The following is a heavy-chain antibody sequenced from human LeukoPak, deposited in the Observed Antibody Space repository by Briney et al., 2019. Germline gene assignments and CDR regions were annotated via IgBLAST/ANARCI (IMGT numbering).Heavy chain of an antibody. CDR2: ISTTSSSSYI. CDR3: ARVLTGYSYMDV. Sequence: GGSLRLSCAASGFTFSRYAMNWVRQDPGKGLEWVSSISTTSSSSYIHYADSMKGRFTISRDNAKSSLYLQMNSLRAEDTAVYYCARVLTGYSYMDVWGKGTTVTVSS. V-gene: IGHV3-21*01. CDR1: GFTFSRYA. J-gene: IGHJ6*03.